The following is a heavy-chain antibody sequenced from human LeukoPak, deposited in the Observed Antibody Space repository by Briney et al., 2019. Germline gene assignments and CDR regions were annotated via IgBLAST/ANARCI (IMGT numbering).Heavy chain of an antibody. D-gene: IGHD1-7*01. CDR1: GFTFSSYA. V-gene: IGHV3-23*01. J-gene: IGHJ4*02. CDR3: AKGLTGTTEYYFDY. CDR2: ISGSGGST. Sequence: GGSLRLSCAASGFTFSSYAMSWVRPAPGKGLEWVSAISGSGGSTYYADSVKGRFTISRDNSKNTLYLQMNSLRAEDTAVYYCAKGLTGTTEYYFDYWGQGTLVTVSS.